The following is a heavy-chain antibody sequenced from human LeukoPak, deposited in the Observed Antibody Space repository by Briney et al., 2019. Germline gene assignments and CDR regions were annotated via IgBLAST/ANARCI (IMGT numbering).Heavy chain of an antibody. CDR1: GFTFRSYG. D-gene: IGHD4-17*01. CDR3: ATAFYGDYGPADY. Sequence: PGGSLRLSCAASGFTFRSYGIHWVRQAPGKGLEWVAFIQSDGSHQYYADSVKGRFTISRDNSKNTLYLQMNSLRGDDTAVYYCATAFYGDYGPADYWGQGTLVTVSS. V-gene: IGHV3-30*02. CDR2: IQSDGSHQ. J-gene: IGHJ4*02.